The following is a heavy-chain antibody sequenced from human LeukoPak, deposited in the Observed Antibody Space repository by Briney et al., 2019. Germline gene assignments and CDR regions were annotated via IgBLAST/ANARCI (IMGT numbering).Heavy chain of an antibody. V-gene: IGHV4-59*01. CDR1: GVSISNSY. CDR2: IYYSGST. Sequence: SETLSLTCTVSGVSISNSYWSWLRQPPGKGLEGIGYIYYSGSTNYNPSLKSRVTISVDTSKNQFSLRLTSVTAADTAVYYCATTINYYDSSGHYYNWFDPWGQGTLVTVSS. CDR3: ATTINYYDSSGHYYNWFDP. D-gene: IGHD3-22*01. J-gene: IGHJ5*02.